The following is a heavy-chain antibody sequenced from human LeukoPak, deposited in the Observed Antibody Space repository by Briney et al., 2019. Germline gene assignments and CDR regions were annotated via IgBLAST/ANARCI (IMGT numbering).Heavy chain of an antibody. D-gene: IGHD3-9*01. CDR1: GFSFSNDG. CDR3: AKDMTGWQIDY. J-gene: IGHJ4*02. V-gene: IGHV3-23*01. CDR2: IGASCAIS. Sequence: PGGSLRLSCAASGFSFSNDGMTWVRQAPGKGLEWVSRIGASCAISYYADSVKGRFTMSRDHSKKTLYRPMSILRVEDTAVYYCAKDMTGWQIDYWGQGTLVTVSS.